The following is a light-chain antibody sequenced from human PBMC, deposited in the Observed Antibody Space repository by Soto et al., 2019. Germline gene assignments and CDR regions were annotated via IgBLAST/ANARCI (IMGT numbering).Light chain of an antibody. Sequence: EIVMTQSPATLSVSPGERATLSCRASQSVSSNLAWYQQKPGQAPRLLIYDASTRATGIPARFSGSGSGTEFTLTISSLQSEDFAVYSCQQYNNWPPITFGQGTRPEIK. CDR3: QQYNNWPPIT. V-gene: IGKV3-15*01. CDR2: DAS. CDR1: QSVSSN. J-gene: IGKJ5*01.